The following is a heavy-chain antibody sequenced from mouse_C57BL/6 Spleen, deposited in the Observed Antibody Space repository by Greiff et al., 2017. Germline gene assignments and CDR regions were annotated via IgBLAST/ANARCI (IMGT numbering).Heavy chain of an antibody. D-gene: IGHD1-1*01. CDR3: ARNPYYYGSPWYFDV. Sequence: VQLQQPGTELVKPGASVKLSCKASGYTFTSYWMHWVKQRPGQGLEWIGNINPSNGGTNYNEKFKSKATLTLDKSSSTAYMQLSSLTSEDSAVYYCARNPYYYGSPWYFDVWGTGTTVTVSS. CDR2: INPSNGGT. V-gene: IGHV1-53*01. CDR1: GYTFTSYW. J-gene: IGHJ1*03.